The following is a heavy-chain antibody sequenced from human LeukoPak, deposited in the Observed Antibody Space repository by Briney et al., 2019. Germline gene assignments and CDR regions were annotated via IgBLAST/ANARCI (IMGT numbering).Heavy chain of an antibody. CDR1: GYTFTGYY. J-gene: IGHJ4*02. Sequence: ASVKVSCKASGYTFTGYYMHWVRQAPGQGLEWMGWINPNSGGTNYAQKFQGRVTMTRDTSISTAYMELSRLRSEDTAMYYCARARYYHTSGFLTWWGQGTLVTVSS. V-gene: IGHV1-2*02. D-gene: IGHD3-22*01. CDR2: INPNSGGT. CDR3: ARARYYHTSGFLTW.